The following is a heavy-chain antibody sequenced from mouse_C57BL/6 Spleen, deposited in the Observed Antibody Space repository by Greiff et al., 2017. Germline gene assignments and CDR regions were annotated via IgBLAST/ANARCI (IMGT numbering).Heavy chain of an antibody. D-gene: IGHD1-1*01. J-gene: IGHJ4*01. Sequence: DVKLQESGAELVRPGASVKLSCTASGFNIKDDYMHWVKQRPEQGLEWIGWIDPENGDTEYASKFQGKATITADTSSNTAYLQLSSLTSEDTAVYYCTTLITLGGYWGQGTSVTVAS. V-gene: IGHV14-4*01. CDR1: GFNIKDDY. CDR3: TTLITLGGY. CDR2: IDPENGDT.